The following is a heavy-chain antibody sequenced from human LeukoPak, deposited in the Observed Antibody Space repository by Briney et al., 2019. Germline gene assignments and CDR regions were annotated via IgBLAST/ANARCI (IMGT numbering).Heavy chain of an antibody. CDR3: ARKRGYSGYDYGY. Sequence: RASVKVSYKASGGSFSSYAISWVRQAPGQGLEWMGGIIPIFGTANYAQKFQGRVTITADESTSTAYMELSSLRSEETAVYYCARKRGYSGYDYGYWGQGTLVTVSS. CDR1: GGSFSSYA. V-gene: IGHV1-69*01. J-gene: IGHJ4*02. CDR2: IIPIFGTA. D-gene: IGHD5-12*01.